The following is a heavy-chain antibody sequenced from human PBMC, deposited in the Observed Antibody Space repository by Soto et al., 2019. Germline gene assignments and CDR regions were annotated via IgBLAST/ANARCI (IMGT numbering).Heavy chain of an antibody. CDR2: IYYSGST. V-gene: IGHV4-31*03. Sequence: SETLSLTCTVSGGSISSVGYYWSWIRQHPGKGLEWIGYIYYSGSTYYNPSLKSRVTISVDTSKNQFSLKLSSVTAADTAVYYCARGADYYDSSGYFDPWGQGTLVTVSS. CDR3: ARGADYYDSSGYFDP. J-gene: IGHJ5*02. CDR1: GGSISSVGYY. D-gene: IGHD3-22*01.